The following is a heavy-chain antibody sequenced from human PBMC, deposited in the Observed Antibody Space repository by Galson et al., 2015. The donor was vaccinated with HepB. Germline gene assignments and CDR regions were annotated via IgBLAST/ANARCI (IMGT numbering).Heavy chain of an antibody. CDR1: GFTFTSFT. D-gene: IGHD3-10*01. Sequence: SLRLSCAASGFTFTSFTMRWVRQAPGKGLEWVSSVSSGSKYIFYADSVKGRFTISRDNAKNSLYLQMDSLRAEDTAAYYCARDPDRYGSGYYYHGLDVWGQGTTVTVSS. J-gene: IGHJ6*02. CDR3: ARDPDRYGSGYYYHGLDV. CDR2: VSSGSKYI. V-gene: IGHV3-21*01.